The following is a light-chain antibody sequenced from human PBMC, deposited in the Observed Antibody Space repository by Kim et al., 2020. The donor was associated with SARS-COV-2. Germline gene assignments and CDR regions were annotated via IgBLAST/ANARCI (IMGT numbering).Light chain of an antibody. V-gene: IGLV3-21*04. CDR1: NIGSKS. J-gene: IGLJ3*02. Sequence: SYELTQPPSVSVAPGKTARITCGGNNIGSKSVHWYQQKPGQAPVLVIYYDSDRPSGIPERFSGSNSGNTATLTISRVEAGDEADYYCQVWDSRSDQWVFG. CDR3: QVWDSRSDQWV. CDR2: YDS.